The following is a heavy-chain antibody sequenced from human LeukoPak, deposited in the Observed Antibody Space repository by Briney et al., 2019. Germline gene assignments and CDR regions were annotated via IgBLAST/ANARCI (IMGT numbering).Heavy chain of an antibody. D-gene: IGHD5-12*01. Sequence: SETLSLTCTVSGGSINSFYWRWIRQPPGKGLEWVASVYYTGTTNYNPSLRSRVSISLDTSKNQFSLKMSSVTAADTAVYYCARDRGGGYRFDYWGQGILVTVSS. CDR3: ARDRGGGYRFDY. V-gene: IGHV4-59*01. CDR2: VYYTGTT. CDR1: GGSINSFY. J-gene: IGHJ4*02.